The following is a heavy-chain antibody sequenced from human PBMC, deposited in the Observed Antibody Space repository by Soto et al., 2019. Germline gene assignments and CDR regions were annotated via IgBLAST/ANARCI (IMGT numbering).Heavy chain of an antibody. CDR3: ARPYGGKIGDAPDL. CDR1: GFTFSSYA. V-gene: IGHV3-23*01. J-gene: IGHJ3*01. D-gene: IGHD4-17*01. Sequence: GGSLRLSCVASGFTFSSYAMSWVRQVPGKGLEWVSTISDAAGSAYYVDSVKGRFTISRDNSKKTLYLQMNSLRAEGSAVYYCARPYGGKIGDAPDLWGPGTMVTVS. CDR2: ISDAAGSA.